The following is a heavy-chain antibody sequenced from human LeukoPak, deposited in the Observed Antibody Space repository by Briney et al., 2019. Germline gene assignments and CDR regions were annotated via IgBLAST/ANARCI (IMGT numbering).Heavy chain of an antibody. CDR3: ARGGYFDILTGYYQTQYYYPMDV. D-gene: IGHD3-9*01. CDR2: IYSGGDT. J-gene: IGHJ6*02. CDR1: GLTVTSNY. Sequence: GGSLRLSCAASGLTVTSNYMSWIRQAPGKGLEWVSVIYSGGDTYYADSVKGRFTISRDNSKSTLYLEVSSLRAEDTAVYYCARGGYFDILTGYYQTQYYYPMDVWGRGTTVTVSS. V-gene: IGHV3-53*05.